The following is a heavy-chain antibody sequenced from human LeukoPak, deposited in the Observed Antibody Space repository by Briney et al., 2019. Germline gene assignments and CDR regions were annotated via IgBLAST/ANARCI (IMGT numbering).Heavy chain of an antibody. CDR1: GFTFSTYA. V-gene: IGHV3-23*01. D-gene: IGHD5-18*01. CDR2: ISPSGGNT. Sequence: GGSLRLSCTASGFTFSTYAMSWVRQAPGKGLEWVSSISPSGGNTYHADSVKGRFTISRDNSKNTVYLQMNSLTAEDTAVYYCAKGARNTAPDYWGQGTLVTVSS. CDR3: AKGARNTAPDY. J-gene: IGHJ4*02.